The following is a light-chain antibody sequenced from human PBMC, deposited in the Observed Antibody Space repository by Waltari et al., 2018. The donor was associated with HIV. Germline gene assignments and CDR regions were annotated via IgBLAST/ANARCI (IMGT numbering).Light chain of an antibody. V-gene: IGKV3-20*01. Sequence: IVLTQSPGTLSLSPGERATLSCRAGQSVSSSYLAWYQQKPGQAPRLLIYGASSRATGIPDRFSGSGSGTDFTLTISRLEPEDFAVYYCQQHGSPPIFTFGPGTKVDIK. CDR2: GAS. J-gene: IGKJ3*01. CDR1: QSVSSSY. CDR3: QQHGSPPIFT.